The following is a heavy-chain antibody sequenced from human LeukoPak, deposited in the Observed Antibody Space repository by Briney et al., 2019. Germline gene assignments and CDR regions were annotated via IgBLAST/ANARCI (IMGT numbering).Heavy chain of an antibody. Sequence: GESLKISCKGSGYSLTNDWIGWARQVPGKGLEWMGIIYPGDSDTGYSPSFQGQVTISADKSISTAYLQWSSLKASDSAMYYCASPSIYDSSGYYAFDIWGQGTMVTVSS. D-gene: IGHD3-22*01. CDR2: IYPGDSDT. CDR1: GYSLTNDW. J-gene: IGHJ3*02. CDR3: ASPSIYDSSGYYAFDI. V-gene: IGHV5-51*01.